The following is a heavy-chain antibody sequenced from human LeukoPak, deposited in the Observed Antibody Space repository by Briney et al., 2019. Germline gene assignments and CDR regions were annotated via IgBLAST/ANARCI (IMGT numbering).Heavy chain of an antibody. Sequence: GGSLRLSCAASGFTFNNYWMSWVRQAPGKGLEWMANINQDGSEKHYVDSVRGRFTISRDNAKNSLYLQMNSLRAEDTAVYFCARPMVVTALFASDYWGQGTLVTVSS. CDR2: INQDGSEK. J-gene: IGHJ4*02. CDR1: GFTFNNYW. V-gene: IGHV3-7*01. CDR3: ARPMVVTALFASDY. D-gene: IGHD2-21*02.